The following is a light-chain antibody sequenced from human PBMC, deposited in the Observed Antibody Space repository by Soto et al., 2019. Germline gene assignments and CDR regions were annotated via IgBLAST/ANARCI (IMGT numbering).Light chain of an antibody. Sequence: EIVLTQSPLSLPVTPGEPASISCSSSQSLLNSNGNNFLDWYLQKPGQSPQLLIYLASNRASGVPDRFSGSGSGTYFTLNITRVEAVDVGVYYCMQALQTRPGWMFGQGTKVEIK. J-gene: IGKJ1*01. CDR2: LAS. CDR1: QSLLNSNGNNF. CDR3: MQALQTRPGWM. V-gene: IGKV2-28*01.